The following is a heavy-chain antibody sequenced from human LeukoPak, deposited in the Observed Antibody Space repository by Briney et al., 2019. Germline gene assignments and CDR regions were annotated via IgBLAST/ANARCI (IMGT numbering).Heavy chain of an antibody. Sequence: ASVNVSCKASGYTFTSYDINWVRQATGQGLEWMGWMNPNSGNTGYAQKFQGRVTITRNTSISTAYMELSSLRSEDTAVYYCAREGTTVRYFDLWGRGTLVTVSS. J-gene: IGHJ2*01. CDR1: GYTFTSYD. V-gene: IGHV1-8*03. CDR3: AREGTTVRYFDL. CDR2: MNPNSGNT. D-gene: IGHD4-17*01.